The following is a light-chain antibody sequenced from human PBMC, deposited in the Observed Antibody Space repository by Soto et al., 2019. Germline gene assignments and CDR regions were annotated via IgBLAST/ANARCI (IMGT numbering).Light chain of an antibody. CDR2: GAS. CDR1: QRVSSHS. Sequence: EMVLTQSPGTLSLSPGERATLSCRASQRVSSHSLAWYQQKPGQAPRTLIYGASSRATGIPDRFSASGSGTDFPLTISRLEPEDVAVYYCHHYPRSSWTFGQGTKVEV. J-gene: IGKJ1*01. CDR3: HHYPRSSWT. V-gene: IGKV3-20*01.